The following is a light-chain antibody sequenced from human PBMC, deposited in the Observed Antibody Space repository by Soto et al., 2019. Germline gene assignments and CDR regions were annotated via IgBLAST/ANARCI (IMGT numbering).Light chain of an antibody. CDR2: GAS. Sequence: EIVLTQSPGTLSLSPGERATLSCRASQSVSNNYLAWYKQKPGQAPRLLIYGASSRATGIPDRFSGSGSGTEFTLTISRLEPEDFAVYYCQQYGSSSITFGQGTRLEIK. CDR1: QSVSNNY. J-gene: IGKJ5*01. CDR3: QQYGSSSIT. V-gene: IGKV3-20*01.